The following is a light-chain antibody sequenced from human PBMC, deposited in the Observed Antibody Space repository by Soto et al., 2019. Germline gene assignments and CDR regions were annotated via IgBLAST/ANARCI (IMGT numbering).Light chain of an antibody. CDR1: RSISNY. J-gene: IGKJ2*01. CDR3: QQRGYWHT. V-gene: IGKV3D-11*02. CDR2: DAS. Sequence: EIVLTQSPATLSLSPGERATHSCRASRSISNYLAWYQQKPGQPPRLLIYDASNRATDIPARFSGSGSGTDFTLTISSLEPEDFAVYYCQQRGYWHTFGQGTKLEIK.